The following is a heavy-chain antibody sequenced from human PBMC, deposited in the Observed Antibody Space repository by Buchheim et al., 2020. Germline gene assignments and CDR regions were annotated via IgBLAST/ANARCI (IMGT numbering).Heavy chain of an antibody. D-gene: IGHD3-22*01. J-gene: IGHJ2*01. CDR1: GFTFSSYS. Sequence: EVQLLESGGGLLQPGGPLRLSCAASGFTFSSYSMSWVRQAPGKGLEWVSGVSVVSGSGPSTYYAESVKGRFTISRDDSKNTRYLQMNSLRAEDTAIFYCAKVSRGYYYDTSGYSAGYFDLWGRGTL. V-gene: IGHV3-23*01. CDR2: VSVVSGSGPST. CDR3: AKVSRGYYYDTSGYSAGYFDL.